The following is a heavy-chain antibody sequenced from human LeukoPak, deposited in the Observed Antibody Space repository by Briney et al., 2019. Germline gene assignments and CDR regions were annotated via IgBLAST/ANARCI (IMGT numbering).Heavy chain of an antibody. V-gene: IGHV1-69*05. CDR1: GGTFSSYA. CDR2: IIPIFGTA. J-gene: IGHJ6*03. CDR3: AGMLGIAARRGRYYMDV. Sequence: SVKVSCQACGGTFSSYAISWVRQAPAQGLEWMGGIIPIFGTANYAQKFQGRGTINKDESTSTAYMELGSLRPEDTAVFYCAGMLGIAARRGRYYMDVSGKGTTVTVSS. D-gene: IGHD6-6*01.